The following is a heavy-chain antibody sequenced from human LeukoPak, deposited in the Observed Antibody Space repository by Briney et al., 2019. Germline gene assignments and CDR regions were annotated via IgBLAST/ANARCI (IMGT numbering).Heavy chain of an antibody. Sequence: PSETLSLTCAVYGGSFSGYYWTWIRQPPGKGLEWIGEIIDTGITKYNSSLKSRVTISVDTSKNQFSLSLDSVTAADTAVYYCARGLASGYPPIPFDYWGQGTLVTVSS. CDR2: IIDTGIT. V-gene: IGHV4-34*12. D-gene: IGHD3-3*01. J-gene: IGHJ4*02. CDR1: GGSFSGYY. CDR3: ARGLASGYPPIPFDY.